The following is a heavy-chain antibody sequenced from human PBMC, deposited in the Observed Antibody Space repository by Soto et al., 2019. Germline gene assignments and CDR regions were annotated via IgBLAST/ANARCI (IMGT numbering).Heavy chain of an antibody. V-gene: IGHV3-23*01. D-gene: IGHD3-9*01. CDR3: AKGPELRYVDWLLAYFQH. CDR2: ISGSGGST. CDR1: GFTFSSYA. Sequence: GGSLRLSCAASGFTFSSYAMSWVLQAPGTGLEWVSAISGSGGSTYYADSVKGRFTISRDNSKNTLYLQMNSLRAEDTAVYYCAKGPELRYVDWLLAYFQHWGQGTLVTVSS. J-gene: IGHJ1*01.